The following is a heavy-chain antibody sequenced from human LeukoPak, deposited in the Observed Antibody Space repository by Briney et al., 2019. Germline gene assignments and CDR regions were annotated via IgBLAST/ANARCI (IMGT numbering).Heavy chain of an antibody. CDR1: GYTFTSYD. CDR3: AREGGVDSSGYYPTIDY. V-gene: IGHV1-8*01. D-gene: IGHD3-22*01. CDR2: MNPNSGNT. Sequence: ASVKVSCEASGYTFTSYDINWVRQATGQGLEWMGWMNPNSGNTGYAQKFQGRVTMTRNTSISTAYMELSSLRSEDTAVYYCAREGGVDSSGYYPTIDYWGQGTLVTVSS. J-gene: IGHJ4*02.